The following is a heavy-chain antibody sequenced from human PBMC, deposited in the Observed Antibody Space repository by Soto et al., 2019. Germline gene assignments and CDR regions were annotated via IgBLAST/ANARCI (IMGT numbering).Heavy chain of an antibody. J-gene: IGHJ4*02. D-gene: IGHD2-2*01. Sequence: VQLLESGGGLVQPGGSLRLSCAASGFTFSSYAMSWVRQAPGKGLEWVSSISTSGGTTFYADSVKGRFTISRDNSKNTLYLQMNSLRAEDTAGYYCAKGMTDFCDSSGCSPIDYWGQGTLVTVSS. CDR3: AKGMTDFCDSSGCSPIDY. CDR2: ISTSGGTT. V-gene: IGHV3-23*01. CDR1: GFTFSSYA.